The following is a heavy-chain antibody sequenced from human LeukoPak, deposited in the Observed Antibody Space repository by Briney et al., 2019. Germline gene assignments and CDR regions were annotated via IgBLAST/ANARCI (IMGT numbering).Heavy chain of an antibody. V-gene: IGHV3-64*01. CDR3: ARSGYSNYAYHYYMDV. J-gene: IGHJ6*03. D-gene: IGHD4-11*01. Sequence: GGSLRLSCAASGFTFSSYAMHWVRQAPGKGLEYVSAISSNGGSTYYANSVKGRFTISRDNSKNTLYLQMGSLRAEDTAVYYCARSGYSNYAYHYYMDVWGKGTTVTVSS. CDR2: ISSNGGST. CDR1: GFTFSSYA.